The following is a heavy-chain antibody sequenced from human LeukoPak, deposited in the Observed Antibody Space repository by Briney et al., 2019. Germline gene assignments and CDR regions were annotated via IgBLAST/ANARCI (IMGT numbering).Heavy chain of an antibody. CDR1: GGSFSGYY. D-gene: IGHD2-2*01. Sequence: SETLSLTCAVYGGSFSGYYWSWIRQPPGKGLEWIGEINHSGSTNYNPSLKSRVTISVDTSKNQFSLKPSSVTAADTAVYYCARAQVSSFADYWGQGTLVTVSS. CDR2: INHSGST. J-gene: IGHJ4*02. V-gene: IGHV4-34*01. CDR3: ARAQVSSFADY.